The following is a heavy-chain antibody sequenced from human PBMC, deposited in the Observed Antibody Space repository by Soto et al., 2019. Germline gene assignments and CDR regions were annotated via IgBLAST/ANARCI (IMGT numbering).Heavy chain of an antibody. Sequence: GGSLRLSCATSGFIFNTYGMHWVRQAPGKGLEWVAGIWPDGSNRYYADSVSGQFTISRDNSNNTLFLQMNSLSAEDTAVYYCARGAWFYHGMDVWGQGTTVTVSS. CDR1: GFIFNTYG. V-gene: IGHV3-33*01. D-gene: IGHD3-22*01. J-gene: IGHJ6*02. CDR2: IWPDGSNR. CDR3: ARGAWFYHGMDV.